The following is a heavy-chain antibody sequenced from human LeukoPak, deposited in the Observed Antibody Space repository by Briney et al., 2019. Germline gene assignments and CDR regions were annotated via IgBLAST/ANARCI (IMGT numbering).Heavy chain of an antibody. CDR1: GFSLNTYS. V-gene: IGHV3-7*01. CDR2: IKQDGSEK. D-gene: IGHD2-15*01. J-gene: IGHJ3*02. CDR3: AKEQEDRAFDI. Sequence: GGSLRLSCAASGFSLNTYSMSWVRQAPGKGVEGVANIKQDGSEKYYVDSVKGRFTISRDKAKNSLYLQMNSLRAEDTAVYYCAKEQEDRAFDIWGQGTMVTVSS.